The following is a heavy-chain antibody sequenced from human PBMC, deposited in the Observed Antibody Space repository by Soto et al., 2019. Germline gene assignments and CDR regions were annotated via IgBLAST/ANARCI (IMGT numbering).Heavy chain of an antibody. V-gene: IGHV3-23*01. CDR3: AKQITIFGVVNIPFDC. D-gene: IGHD3-3*01. CDR2: ISGSGGST. CDR1: GFTFSSYA. Sequence: PGGSLRLSCAASGFTFSSYAMSWVRQAPGKGLEWVSAISGSGGSTYYADSVKGRFTISRDNSKNTLYLQMNSLRAEDTAVYYCAKQITIFGVVNIPFDCWGQGTLVTVSS. J-gene: IGHJ4*02.